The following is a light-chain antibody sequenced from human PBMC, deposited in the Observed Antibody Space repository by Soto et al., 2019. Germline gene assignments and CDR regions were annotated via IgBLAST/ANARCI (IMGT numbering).Light chain of an antibody. Sequence: DIQMTQSPSSLSASVGDRVTITCQASQDISKYLNWYQQKPGKAPKLLIYDTSNLETGVPSRFSGSGSRTHFTFTISSLQPEDTAIYYCQQYYNLPRNTFGQGTKLEIK. CDR3: QQYYNLPRNT. CDR2: DTS. CDR1: QDISKY. V-gene: IGKV1-33*01. J-gene: IGKJ2*01.